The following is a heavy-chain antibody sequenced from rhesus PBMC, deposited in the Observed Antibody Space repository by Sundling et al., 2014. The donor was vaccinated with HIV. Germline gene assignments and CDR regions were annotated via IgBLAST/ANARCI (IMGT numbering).Heavy chain of an antibody. CDR1: GASISNYW. CDR2: INGNFGRT. D-gene: IGHD5-24*01. CDR3: AMGLGTIKFDS. J-gene: IGHJ4*01. V-gene: IGHV4-80*01. Sequence: QVQLQESGPGLVKPSETLSLTCTVSGASISNYWWTWIRQPPGERLDWIGEINGNFGRTNYNPSFKSRVTISRDTSKHQFSLQLTSVTAGDTALYFCAMGLGTIKFDSWGQGVLVIVSS.